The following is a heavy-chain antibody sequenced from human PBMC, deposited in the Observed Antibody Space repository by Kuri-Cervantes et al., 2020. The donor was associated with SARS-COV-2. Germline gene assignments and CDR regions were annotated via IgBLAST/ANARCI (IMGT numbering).Heavy chain of an antibody. V-gene: IGHV1-2*02. CDR1: GYTFTGYY. D-gene: IGHD2-2*01. CDR3: ARVGEDIVVVPAAIPYYYYYMDV. CDR2: INPNSGGT. J-gene: IGHJ6*03. Sequence: ASVKVSCKASGYTFTGYYMHWVRQAPGQGLEWMGWINPNSGGTNYAQKLQGRVTMTTDTSTSTAYMELRSLRSDDTAVYYCARVGEDIVVVPAAIPYYYYYMDVWGKGTTVTVSS.